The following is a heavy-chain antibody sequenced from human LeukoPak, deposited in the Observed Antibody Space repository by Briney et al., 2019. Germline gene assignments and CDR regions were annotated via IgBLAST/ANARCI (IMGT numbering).Heavy chain of an antibody. J-gene: IGHJ4*02. CDR3: AKDVSTWGYSYGYVY. V-gene: IGHV3-23*01. CDR1: GFTFSNFA. CDR2: ISGSGATT. Sequence: GGSLRLSCAASGFTFSNFAMSWVRQAPGKGLEWVSCISGSGATTYYADSVKGRFTISRDNSKNTLSLQMNSLRVEDTAVYYCAKDVSTWGYSYGYVYWGQGTLVTVPS. D-gene: IGHD5-18*01.